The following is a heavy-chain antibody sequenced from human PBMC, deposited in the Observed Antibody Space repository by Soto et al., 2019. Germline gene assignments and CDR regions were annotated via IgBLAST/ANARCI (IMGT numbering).Heavy chain of an antibody. CDR3: ARDGYCSSTSCPLDY. D-gene: IGHD2-2*03. V-gene: IGHV3-33*01. J-gene: IGHJ4*02. Sequence: PGGSLRLSCAASGFTFSSYGMHWVRQAPGKGLEWVAVIWYDGSNKYYADSVKGRFTISRDNSKNTLYLQMNSLRAEDTAVYYCARDGYCSSTSCPLDYWGQGTLVTVSS. CDR2: IWYDGSNK. CDR1: GFTFSSYG.